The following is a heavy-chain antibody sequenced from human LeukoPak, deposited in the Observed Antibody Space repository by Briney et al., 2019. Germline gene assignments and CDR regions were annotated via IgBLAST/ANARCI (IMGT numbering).Heavy chain of an antibody. CDR2: IIPIFGTA. D-gene: IGHD3-22*01. V-gene: IGHV1-69*13. CDR3: ARGVGYYDSSGYYQAYFDY. J-gene: IGHJ4*02. Sequence: ASVKVSCKASGGTFSSYAISWVRQAPGQGLEWMGGIIPIFGTANYAQKFQGRVTITADESTSTAYMELSSLRSEDTAVYYCARGVGYYDSSGYYQAYFDYWGRGTLVTVSS. CDR1: GGTFSSYA.